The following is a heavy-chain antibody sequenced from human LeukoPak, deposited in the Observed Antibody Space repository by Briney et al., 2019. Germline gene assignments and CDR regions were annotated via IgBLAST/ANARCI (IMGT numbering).Heavy chain of an antibody. Sequence: GGSLRLSCATSGFTFSRYAMSWVRQAPGKGLEWVSVIYSGDSTYHADSVKGRFTISRDNSKNTLLLQMNTLSAEDTAVYYCARLVGITYFDYWGQGTLVTVSS. D-gene: IGHD2-15*01. CDR1: GFTFSRYA. CDR2: IYSGDST. J-gene: IGHJ4*02. V-gene: IGHV3-53*01. CDR3: ARLVGITYFDY.